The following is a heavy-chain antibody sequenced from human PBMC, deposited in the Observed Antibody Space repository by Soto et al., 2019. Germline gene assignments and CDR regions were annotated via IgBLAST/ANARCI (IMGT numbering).Heavy chain of an antibody. V-gene: IGHV1-18*01. CDR2: VRGDNGHT. CDR1: GYTFTTHG. J-gene: IGHJ5*02. CDR3: ARDLGYCRSGPCYREWFDP. Sequence: QVQLVQSGAEVKKPGASVKVSCKASGYTFTTHGISWVRQVPGQGLEWMGWVRGDNGHTNYAQSLPGRVTMTTDTSTNTAYMELRSLRSDDTAVYYCARDLGYCRSGPCYREWFDPWGQGTLVTVSS. D-gene: IGHD2-2*01.